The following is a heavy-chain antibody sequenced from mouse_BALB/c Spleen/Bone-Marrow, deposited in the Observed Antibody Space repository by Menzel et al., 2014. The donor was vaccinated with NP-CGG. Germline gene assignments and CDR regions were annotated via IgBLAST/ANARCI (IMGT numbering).Heavy chain of an antibody. J-gene: IGHJ4*01. CDR2: IRSKSNNYAT. D-gene: IGHD1-1*01. Sequence: EVNLVESGGGLVQPKGSLKLSCAASGLTFNTYAMHWVCQAPGKGLEWVARIRSKSNNYATYYADSVKDRFTISRDDSQSMLYLQMNNLKTEDTAMYYCVRGYYGSMDYWGQGTSVTVSS. CDR1: GLTFNTYA. V-gene: IGHV10-3*03. CDR3: VRGYYGSMDY.